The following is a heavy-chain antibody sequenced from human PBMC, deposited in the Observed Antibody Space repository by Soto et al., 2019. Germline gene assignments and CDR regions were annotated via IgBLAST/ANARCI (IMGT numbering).Heavy chain of an antibody. CDR2: IYYSGTT. Sequence: PSETLSLTCTVSGDSISSRSYYWAWIRQPPGKGLEWIGSIYYSGTTYYNPSLKSRVTISVDTSKNQFSLKLSSVTAADSATYFCARPSDSSGYLLDYWGLGTLVTVSS. J-gene: IGHJ4*02. V-gene: IGHV4-39*01. CDR3: ARPSDSSGYLLDY. CDR1: GDSISSRSYY. D-gene: IGHD3-22*01.